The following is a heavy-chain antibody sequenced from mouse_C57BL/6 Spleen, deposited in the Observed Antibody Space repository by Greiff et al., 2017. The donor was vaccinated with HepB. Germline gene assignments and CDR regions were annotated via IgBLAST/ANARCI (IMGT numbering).Heavy chain of an antibody. V-gene: IGHV1-59*01. CDR3: AKGMGDYDWFAY. D-gene: IGHD2-4*01. CDR2: IDPSDSYT. CDR1: GYTFTSYW. Sequence: QVQLQQPGAELVRPGPSVKLSCKASGYTFTSYWMHWVKQRPGQGLEWIGVIDPSDSYTNYNQKFKGKATLTVDTSSSTAYMQLSSLTSEDSAVYYCAKGMGDYDWFAYWGQGTLVTVSA. J-gene: IGHJ3*01.